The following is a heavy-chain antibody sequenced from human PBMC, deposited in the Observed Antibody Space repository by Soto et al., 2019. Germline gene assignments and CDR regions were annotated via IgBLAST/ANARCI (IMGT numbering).Heavy chain of an antibody. J-gene: IGHJ4*02. Sequence: ESVGGLVQPGGSLRLSCAASGFTFSTHWMTWVRQPPGKGLEWVANINQDGSERYYVDSVRGRFTISRDNAKNSLYLQMNSLRAEDTAVYYCVCGGNFFVYWGQGTLVTVSP. CDR2: INQDGSER. D-gene: IGHD3-16*01. V-gene: IGHV3-7*01. CDR1: GFTFSTHW. CDR3: VCGGNFFVY.